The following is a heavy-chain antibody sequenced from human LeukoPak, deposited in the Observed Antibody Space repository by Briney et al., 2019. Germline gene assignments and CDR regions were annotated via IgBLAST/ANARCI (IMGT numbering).Heavy chain of an antibody. J-gene: IGHJ3*02. CDR1: GGTFSSYA. CDR2: IIPIFGTA. D-gene: IGHD2-2*01. V-gene: IGHV1-69*01. Sequence: ASVKVSCKASGGTFSSYAISWVRQAPGQGLEWMGGIIPIFGTANYAQKFQGRVTITADESTSTAYMELSSLRSEDTAVYYCVLPAAKGVDIWGQGTMVTVSS. CDR3: VLPAAKGVDI.